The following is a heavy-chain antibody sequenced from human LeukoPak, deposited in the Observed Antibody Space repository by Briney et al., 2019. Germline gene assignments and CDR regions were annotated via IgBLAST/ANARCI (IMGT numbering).Heavy chain of an antibody. Sequence: GGSLRLSCAASGFTFSSYWMNWARQAPGKGLEWVASINHNGNVNYYVDSVKGRLTISRDNVKNSLCLQMSNLRAEDTAVYFCARGGGLDVWGQGATVTVSS. J-gene: IGHJ6*02. CDR1: GFTFSSYW. CDR2: INHNGNVN. V-gene: IGHV3-7*03. D-gene: IGHD3-16*01. CDR3: ARGGGLDV.